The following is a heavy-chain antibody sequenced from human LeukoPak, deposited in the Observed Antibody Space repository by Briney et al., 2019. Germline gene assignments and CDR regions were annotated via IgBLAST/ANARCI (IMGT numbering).Heavy chain of an antibody. J-gene: IGHJ3*02. CDR2: IWYDGSNK. D-gene: IGHD4-17*01. CDR1: GFTFSSYG. CDR3: ARDQQSYGPDAFDI. V-gene: IGHV3-33*01. Sequence: GGSLRLSCAASGFTFSSYGMHWVRQAPGKGLEWVAVIWYDGSNKYYADSVKGRFTISRDNSKNTLYLQMNSLIAEDTAVYYCARDQQSYGPDAFDIWGQGTMVTVSS.